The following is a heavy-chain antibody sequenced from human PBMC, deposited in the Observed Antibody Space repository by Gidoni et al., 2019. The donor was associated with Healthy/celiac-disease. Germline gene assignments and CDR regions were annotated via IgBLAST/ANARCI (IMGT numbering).Heavy chain of an antibody. Sequence: QVQLQQWGAGLLKPSETLSLTCAVYGGSFSAYYWSWIRQPPGKGLEWIGEINHSGSTNYNPSLKSRVTISVDTSKNQFSLKLSSVTAADTAVYYCARAMEGWLVPSGADYWGQGTLVTVSS. J-gene: IGHJ4*02. D-gene: IGHD6-19*01. CDR3: ARAMEGWLVPSGADY. CDR2: INHSGST. CDR1: GGSFSAYY. V-gene: IGHV4-34*01.